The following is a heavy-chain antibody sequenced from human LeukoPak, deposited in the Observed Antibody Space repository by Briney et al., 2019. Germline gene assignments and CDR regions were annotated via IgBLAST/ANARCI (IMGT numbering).Heavy chain of an antibody. CDR3: AREPTSGREPTSGRPLDY. D-gene: IGHD5-12*01. Sequence: SETLCLTCTVSGGSMSGYFWTWIRQPAGKGPEWIGRIYSSGSNNYNPSLKSRVTMSLDTSKNHFSLNLTSVTAADTAVYYCAREPTSGREPTSGRPLDYWGQGTLVTVSS. CDR2: IYSSGSN. CDR1: GGSMSGYF. V-gene: IGHV4-4*07. J-gene: IGHJ4*02.